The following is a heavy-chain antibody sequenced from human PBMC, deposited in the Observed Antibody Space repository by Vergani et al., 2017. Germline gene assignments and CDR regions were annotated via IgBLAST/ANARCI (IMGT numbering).Heavy chain of an antibody. V-gene: IGHV1-69*01. J-gene: IGHJ3*02. CDR3: ARDVDTAMDDAFDI. D-gene: IGHD5-18*01. Sequence: QVQLVQSGAEVKKPGSSVKVSCKASGGTFSSYAISCVRQAPGQGLEWMGGIIPIFGTENYEQKFQGRVTITADESTCTAYMELISLRSEDTAVYYCARDVDTAMDDAFDIWGQGTMVTVSS. CDR1: GGTFSSYA. CDR2: IIPIFGTE.